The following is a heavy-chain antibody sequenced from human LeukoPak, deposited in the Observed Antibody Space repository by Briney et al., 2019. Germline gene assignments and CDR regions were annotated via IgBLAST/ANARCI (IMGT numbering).Heavy chain of an antibody. V-gene: IGHV3-48*03. CDR3: ARNYGDYAFDI. D-gene: IGHD4-17*01. J-gene: IGHJ3*02. CDR2: ISSSGSTI. CDR1: GFTFSSYE. Sequence: PGGSLRLSCAASGFTFSSYEMNWVRQAPGKGLEWVSYISSSGSTIYYADSVKGRFTISRDNAKNSLYLQMNSLRAEDTAVYYCARNYGDYAFDIWGQGTMVTVSS.